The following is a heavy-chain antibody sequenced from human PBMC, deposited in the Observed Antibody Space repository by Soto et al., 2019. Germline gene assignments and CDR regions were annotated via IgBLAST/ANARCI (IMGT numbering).Heavy chain of an antibody. CDR2: ITPVFGTP. V-gene: IGHV1-69*06. CDR1: GGTFSSYR. D-gene: IGHD3-10*01. J-gene: IGHJ6*02. Sequence: QVQLVQSGAEVKKPGSSVKVSCKVSGGTFSSYRFSWVRQAPGQGLEWMGGITPVFGTPDYAQKFQGRVTVTSDRSTNTAYMELSRLTSEDTAVYYCARDLPSLEVRSYGMDVWGHWTTVTVSS. CDR3: ARDLPSLEVRSYGMDV.